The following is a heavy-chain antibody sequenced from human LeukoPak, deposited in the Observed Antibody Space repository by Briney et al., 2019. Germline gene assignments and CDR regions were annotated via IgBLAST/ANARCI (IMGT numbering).Heavy chain of an antibody. V-gene: IGHV1-69*05. J-gene: IGHJ5*02. D-gene: IGHD2-2*01. Sequence: GSSVKVSCKASGGTFSSYAISWVRQAPGQGLEWMGGIIPIFGTANYAQKFQGRVPITTDESTSTAYMELSSLRSEDTAVYYCARDRIDCSSTSCSINWFDPWGQGTLVTVSS. CDR3: ARDRIDCSSTSCSINWFDP. CDR2: IIPIFGTA. CDR1: GGTFSSYA.